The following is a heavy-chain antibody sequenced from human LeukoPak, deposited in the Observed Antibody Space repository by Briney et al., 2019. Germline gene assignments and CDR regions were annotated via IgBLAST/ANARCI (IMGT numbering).Heavy chain of an antibody. D-gene: IGHD3-16*01. J-gene: IGHJ6*02. CDR3: ARDLPHFGRYYYYGMDV. CDR2: ISISGDGT. Sequence: GGSLRLSCAGSGFTLNNYAVSWVRQTPRKGLEWVSTISISGDGTYYADSVKGRFTISRDSSKNTLYLQMNSLRAEDTAVYYCARDLPHFGRYYYYGMDVWGQGTTVTVSS. V-gene: IGHV3-23*01. CDR1: GFTLNNYA.